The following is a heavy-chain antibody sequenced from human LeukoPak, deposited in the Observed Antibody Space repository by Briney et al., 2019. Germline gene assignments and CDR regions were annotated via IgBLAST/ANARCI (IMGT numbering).Heavy chain of an antibody. Sequence: SETLSLTCTVSGGSINSYYWSWIRQSAGKGLEWIGRIYTSGSTPDYSPSLKSRVTMSIDTSKNQFSLQLSSVTAADTAVYYCARDHDIVATMGGGLFDYWGQGTLVTVSS. CDR2: IYTSGSTP. D-gene: IGHD5-12*01. J-gene: IGHJ4*02. CDR1: GGSINSYY. CDR3: ARDHDIVATMGGGLFDY. V-gene: IGHV4-4*07.